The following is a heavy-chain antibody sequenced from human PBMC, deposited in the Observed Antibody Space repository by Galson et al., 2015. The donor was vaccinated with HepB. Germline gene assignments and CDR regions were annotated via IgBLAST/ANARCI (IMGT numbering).Heavy chain of an antibody. J-gene: IGHJ4*02. Sequence: SLRLSCAASGFTFSSYGMHWVRQAPGKGLEWVAVISYDGSNKYYADSVKGRFTISRDNSKNTLYLQMNSLRAEDTAVYYCAAGYCSSTSCYALPYWGQGTLVTVSS. CDR3: AAGYCSSTSCYALPY. CDR1: GFTFSSYG. CDR2: ISYDGSNK. V-gene: IGHV3-30*03. D-gene: IGHD2-2*01.